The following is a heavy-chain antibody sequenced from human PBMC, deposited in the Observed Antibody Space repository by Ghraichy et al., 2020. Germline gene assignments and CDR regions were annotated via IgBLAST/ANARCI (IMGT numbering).Heavy chain of an antibody. D-gene: IGHD2-15*01. CDR2: INHGGTG. Sequence: SETLSLTCAVDGGSLSEYDWTWIRQPPGKGLEWVGEINHGGTGKYSPSLKSRVVISVDKSINQLSLRLTSVTAADTAVYYCARFVSYNYNYCAQYRREGCSGLDPWGQGTLVTVSS. V-gene: IGHV4-34*01. J-gene: IGHJ5*02. CDR1: GGSLSEYD. CDR3: ARFVSYNYNYCAQYRREGCSGLDP.